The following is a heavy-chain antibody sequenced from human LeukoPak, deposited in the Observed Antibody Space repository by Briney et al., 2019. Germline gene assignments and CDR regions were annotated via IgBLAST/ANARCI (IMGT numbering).Heavy chain of an antibody. CDR2: ISSSGSTI. CDR3: ARDRGWNYPSYFDY. J-gene: IGHJ4*02. CDR1: GFTFSSYE. Sequence: SGGSLRLSCAASGFTFSSYEMNWVRQAPGKGLEWVSYISSSGSTIYYADSVKGRFTISRDNAKNSLYLQMNSLRAEDTAVYYCARDRGWNYPSYFDYWGQGTLVTVSS. D-gene: IGHD1-7*01. V-gene: IGHV3-48*03.